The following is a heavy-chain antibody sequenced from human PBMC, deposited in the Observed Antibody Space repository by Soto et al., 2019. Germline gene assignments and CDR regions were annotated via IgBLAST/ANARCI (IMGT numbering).Heavy chain of an antibody. V-gene: IGHV3-9*01. CDR1: GVTFDDYA. CDR2: INWNSGNI. D-gene: IGHD3-16*01. CDR3: AKGWTVYHDGGMDV. J-gene: IGHJ6*02. Sequence: EVQLVESGGGLVQPGRSLRLSCAASGVTFDDYAMHWVRQAPGKGLDWVSSINWNSGNIGYADSVKGRFSISRDNAKNSLYLQMNSLRAEDTALYYCAKGWTVYHDGGMDVWGQGTTVTVSS.